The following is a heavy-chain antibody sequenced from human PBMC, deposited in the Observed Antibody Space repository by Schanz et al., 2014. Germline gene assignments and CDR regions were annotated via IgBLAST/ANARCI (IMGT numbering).Heavy chain of an antibody. CDR2: IYHSGNT. D-gene: IGHD2-8*02. J-gene: IGHJ6*02. CDR1: GFTFSSYAM. V-gene: IGHV4-4*02. CDR3: ARDSLRGATGGYGMDV. Sequence: VQLVESGGGLVQPGGSLRLSCAASGFTFSSYAMSWVRQPPGKGLEWIGEIYHSGNTNYNASLKSRVTISVDKSKNQFSLKVRSVTAADTAVYYCARDSLRGATGGYGMDVWGQGTTVTVSS.